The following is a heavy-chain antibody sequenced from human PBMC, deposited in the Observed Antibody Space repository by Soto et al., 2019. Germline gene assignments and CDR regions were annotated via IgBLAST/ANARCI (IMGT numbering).Heavy chain of an antibody. D-gene: IGHD3-3*01. CDR2: ICHSATT. CDR1: GYSISRDYY. V-gene: IGHV4-38-2*01. Sequence: PETLSPTCAVSGYSISRDYYWGWIRQPPGKGLECIGSICHSATTEDNPSLKSRLTITFDTTKNQFSLKLTSVTAADTAGDYCARGLEYYDFWTGYSDYWGQGTLVTVSS. J-gene: IGHJ4*02. CDR3: ARGLEYYDFWTGYSDY.